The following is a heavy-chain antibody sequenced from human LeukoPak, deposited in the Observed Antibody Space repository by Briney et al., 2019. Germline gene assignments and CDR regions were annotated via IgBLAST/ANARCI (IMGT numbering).Heavy chain of an antibody. CDR3: ARSIAVAFSDY. V-gene: IGHV3-48*02. Sequence: GGSLRLSCAASGLTFNTYSMDWVRQAPGEGLEWVSLISRGSGTIFYGAYLKGPVTISRDNGNNSLYLQVNSLRDEDTAVYYCARSIAVAFSDYWGEGNLVTVSS. D-gene: IGHD6-13*01. J-gene: IGHJ4*02. CDR1: GLTFNTYS. CDR2: ISRGSGTI.